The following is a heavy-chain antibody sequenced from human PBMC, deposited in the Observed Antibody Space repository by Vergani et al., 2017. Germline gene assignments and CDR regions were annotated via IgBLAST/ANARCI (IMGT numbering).Heavy chain of an antibody. Sequence: QVQLQQWGAGLLKPSETLSLTCAVYGGSFSGYYWSWIRQPPGKGLEWIGEINHSGSTNYNPSLKSRVTISVDTSKNQFSLKLSSVTAADTAVYYCARFVVVRGVITYYGMDVWGQGTTVTVSS. D-gene: IGHD3-10*01. J-gene: IGHJ6*02. CDR1: GGSFSGYY. CDR3: ARFVVVRGVITYYGMDV. V-gene: IGHV4-34*01. CDR2: INHSGST.